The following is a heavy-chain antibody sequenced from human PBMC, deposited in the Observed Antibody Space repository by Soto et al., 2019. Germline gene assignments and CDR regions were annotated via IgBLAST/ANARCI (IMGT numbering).Heavy chain of an antibody. Sequence: SLRLSCAASGFTFDDYAMHWVRQAPGKGLEWVSGISWNSGSIGYADSVKGRFTISRDNAKNSLYLQMNSLRAEDTALYYCAKDSYHADISGNYSDWGQGTLVSVSS. V-gene: IGHV3-9*01. D-gene: IGHD3-22*01. J-gene: IGHJ4*02. CDR1: GFTFDDYA. CDR2: ISWNSGSI. CDR3: AKDSYHADISGNYSD.